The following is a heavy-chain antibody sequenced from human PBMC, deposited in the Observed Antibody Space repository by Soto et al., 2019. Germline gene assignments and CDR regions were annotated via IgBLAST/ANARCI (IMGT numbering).Heavy chain of an antibody. Sequence: EVQLVESGGGLVQPGRSLRLSCAASGFTFDDYAMHWVWQAPGKGLEWVSGISWNSGSIGYADSVKGRFTISRDNAKNSLYLQMNSLRAEDTALYYCAKDRGGSGLSPTFDSWGQGTLVTVSS. V-gene: IGHV3-9*01. J-gene: IGHJ4*02. CDR2: ISWNSGSI. D-gene: IGHD3-3*01. CDR3: AKDRGGSGLSPTFDS. CDR1: GFTFDDYA.